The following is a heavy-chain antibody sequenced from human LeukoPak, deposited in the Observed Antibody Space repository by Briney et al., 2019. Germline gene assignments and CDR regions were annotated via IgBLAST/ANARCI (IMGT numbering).Heavy chain of an antibody. D-gene: IGHD6-19*01. CDR2: ISWNSGSI. CDR1: GFTFDDYA. J-gene: IGHJ2*01. CDR3: AKAGYSSGWDCWYFDL. V-gene: IGHV3-9*01. Sequence: PGRSLRLSCAASGFTFDDYAMHWVRQAPGKGLEWVSGISWNSGSIGYADSVKGRFTISRDNAKNSLYLQMNSLRAEDTALYYCAKAGYSSGWDCWYFDLWGRGTLVTVSS.